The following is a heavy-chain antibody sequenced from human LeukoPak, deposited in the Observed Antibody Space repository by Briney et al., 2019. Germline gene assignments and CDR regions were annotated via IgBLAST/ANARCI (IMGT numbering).Heavy chain of an antibody. Sequence: GGSLRLSCAASGYTFSDFSVNWVRQAPGKGLEWVSSISVRSNYRYYADSVRGRFTISRDEARDSLFLQMNSLRAEDTAVYFCVRLRRNDDRSGYYYYYDYWGQGTLVTVSS. J-gene: IGHJ4*02. CDR2: ISVRSNYR. D-gene: IGHD3-22*01. CDR1: GYTFSDFS. CDR3: VRLRRNDDRSGYYYYYDY. V-gene: IGHV3-21*01.